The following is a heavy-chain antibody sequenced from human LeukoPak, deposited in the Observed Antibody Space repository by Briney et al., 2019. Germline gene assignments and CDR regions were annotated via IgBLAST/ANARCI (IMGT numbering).Heavy chain of an antibody. CDR3: ARYCSSTSCYTVNYYYGTDV. CDR1: GYTFTSYG. V-gene: IGHV1-18*01. J-gene: IGHJ6*02. Sequence: ASVKVSYKASGYTFTSYGISWVRQAPGQGLEWMGWISAYNGNTDYAQKLQGRVTMTTDTSTSTAYMELRSLRSDDTAVYYCARYCSSTSCYTVNYYYGTDVWGQGTTVTVSS. CDR2: ISAYNGNT. D-gene: IGHD2-2*02.